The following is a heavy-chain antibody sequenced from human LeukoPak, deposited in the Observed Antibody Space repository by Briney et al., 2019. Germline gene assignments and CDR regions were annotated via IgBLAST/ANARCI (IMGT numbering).Heavy chain of an antibody. Sequence: SETLSLTCTVSGGSISSSSYYWGWIRQPPGKGLEWIGSIYYSGSTYYNPSLKSRVTISVDTSKNQFSLKLSSVTAADTAVYYCARVAPYSSSWHDAFDIWGQGTMVTVSS. D-gene: IGHD6-13*01. V-gene: IGHV4-39*07. CDR1: GGSISSSSYY. CDR3: ARVAPYSSSWHDAFDI. CDR2: IYYSGST. J-gene: IGHJ3*02.